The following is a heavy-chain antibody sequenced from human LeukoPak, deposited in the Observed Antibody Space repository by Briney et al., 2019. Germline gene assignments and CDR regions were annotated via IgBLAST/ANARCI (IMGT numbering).Heavy chain of an antibody. V-gene: IGHV4-59*01. D-gene: IGHD3-22*01. Sequence: SETLSLTCTVSGDSISSYYWSWIRQPPGKGLEWIGYIYYSGSTNYNPSLKSRVTISVDTSKNQFSLKLSSVTAADTAVYYCARGVITPRGEFDYWGQGTLVTVSS. CDR3: ARGVITPRGEFDY. CDR1: GDSISSYY. CDR2: IYYSGST. J-gene: IGHJ4*02.